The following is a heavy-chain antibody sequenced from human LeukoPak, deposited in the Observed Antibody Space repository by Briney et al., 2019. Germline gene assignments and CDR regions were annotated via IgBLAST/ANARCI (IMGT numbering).Heavy chain of an antibody. Sequence: GGSLRLSCAASGFTFSSYTMHWVRQAPGKGLEWVAVISYDGSNKYYADSVKGRFTISRDNSKNTLYLQMNSLRAEDTAVYYCAKDSRGYSYGGFDYWGQGTLVTVSS. V-gene: IGHV3-30*04. CDR1: GFTFSSYT. J-gene: IGHJ4*02. CDR3: AKDSRGYSYGGFDY. D-gene: IGHD5-18*01. CDR2: ISYDGSNK.